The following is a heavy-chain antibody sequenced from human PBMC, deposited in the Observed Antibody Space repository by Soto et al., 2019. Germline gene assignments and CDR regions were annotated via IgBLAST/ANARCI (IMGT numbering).Heavy chain of an antibody. D-gene: IGHD2-15*01. J-gene: IGHJ2*01. CDR1: GGSFSGYY. CDR2: NNHSGST. Sequence: QVQLQQWGAGLLKPSETLSLTCAVYGGSFSGYYWSWIRQPPGKGLEWIGENNHSGSTNYNPSLKSRVTISVDTSKNQFSLKLSSVTAADTAVYYCARWAPGYGGSYWYFDLWGRGTLVTVSS. V-gene: IGHV4-34*01. CDR3: ARWAPGYGGSYWYFDL.